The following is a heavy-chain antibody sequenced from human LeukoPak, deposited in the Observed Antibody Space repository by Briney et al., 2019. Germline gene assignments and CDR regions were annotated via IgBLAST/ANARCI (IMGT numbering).Heavy chain of an antibody. CDR3: ARCLAIPSPFDY. J-gene: IGHJ4*02. V-gene: IGHV3-23*01. CDR2: ISGSGGTT. D-gene: IGHD3-16*01. Sequence: GGSLRLSCAASGFTFSSYAMSWVRQAPRKGLEWVSTISGSGGTTYYADSVKGRFTISRDNSKNTLYLQMNSLRAEDTAVYYCARCLAIPSPFDYWGQGTLVTVSS. CDR1: GFTFSSYA.